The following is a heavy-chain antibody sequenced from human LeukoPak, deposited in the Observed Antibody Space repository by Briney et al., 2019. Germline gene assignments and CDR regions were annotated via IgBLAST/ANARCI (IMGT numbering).Heavy chain of an antibody. V-gene: IGHV1-2*02. Sequence: ASVKVSCKTSGYSFTDYYMHWVRQAPGQGLEWMGWINPNSGGTSAAQKFQGRVTMTRDTSITTVYMEVSWLTSDDTAIYYCARADRLHGGPYLIGPWGQGTLVTVYS. CDR1: GYSFTDYY. D-gene: IGHD2-21*01. CDR3: ARADRLHGGPYLIGP. J-gene: IGHJ5*02. CDR2: INPNSGGT.